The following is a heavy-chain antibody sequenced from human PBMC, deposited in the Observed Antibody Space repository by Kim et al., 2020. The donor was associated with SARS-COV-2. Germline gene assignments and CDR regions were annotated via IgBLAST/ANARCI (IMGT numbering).Heavy chain of an antibody. CDR3: ARDGYSYGHD. D-gene: IGHD5-18*01. CDR2: IYYSGST. J-gene: IGHJ4*02. CDR1: GGSISSGGYY. Sequence: SETLSLTCTVSGGSISSGGYYWSWIRQHPGKGLEWIGYIYYSGSTYYNPSLKSRVTISVDTSKNQFSLKLSSVTAADTAVYYCARDGYSYGHDWGQGTLVTVSS. V-gene: IGHV4-31*03.